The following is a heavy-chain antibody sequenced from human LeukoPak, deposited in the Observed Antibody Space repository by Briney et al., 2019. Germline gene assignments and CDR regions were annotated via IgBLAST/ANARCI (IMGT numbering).Heavy chain of an antibody. V-gene: IGHV3-33*01. CDR2: IWYDGSNK. Sequence: GGSLRLSCAASGFTFSSYGMHWVRQAPGKGPEWVAVIWYDGSNKYYADSVKGRFTISRDNSKNTLYLQMNSLRAEDTAVYYCAREGPYDYVWGSYRPIDYWGQGTLVTVSS. CDR1: GFTFSSYG. CDR3: AREGPYDYVWGSYRPIDY. J-gene: IGHJ4*02. D-gene: IGHD3-16*02.